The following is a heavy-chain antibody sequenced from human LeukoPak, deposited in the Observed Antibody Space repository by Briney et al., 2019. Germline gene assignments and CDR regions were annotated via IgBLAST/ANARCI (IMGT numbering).Heavy chain of an antibody. CDR1: GFTFSSYA. Sequence: GGSLRLSCAAPGFTFSSYAMHWVRQAPGKGLEWVAVISYDGSNKYYADSVKGRFTISRDNSKNTLYLQMNSLRAEDTALYYCAKGSYYDSSGTYYFDYWGQGTLVTVSS. D-gene: IGHD3-22*01. CDR2: ISYDGSNK. V-gene: IGHV3-30*04. CDR3: AKGSYYDSSGTYYFDY. J-gene: IGHJ4*02.